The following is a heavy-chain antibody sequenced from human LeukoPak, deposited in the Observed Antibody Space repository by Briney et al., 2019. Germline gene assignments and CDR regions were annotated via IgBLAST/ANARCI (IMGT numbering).Heavy chain of an antibody. D-gene: IGHD6-25*01. J-gene: IGHJ4*02. CDR2: INHSGST. CDR1: GGSFSGYY. V-gene: IGHV4-34*01. Sequence: KPSETLSLTCAVYGGSFSGYYWSWIRQPPGKGLEWIGEINHSGSTNYNPSLKSRVTISVDTSKNQFPLKLSSVTAADTAVYYCARVSYGSGWRYYNYYFDYWGQGTLVTVSS. CDR3: ARVSYGSGWRYYNYYFDY.